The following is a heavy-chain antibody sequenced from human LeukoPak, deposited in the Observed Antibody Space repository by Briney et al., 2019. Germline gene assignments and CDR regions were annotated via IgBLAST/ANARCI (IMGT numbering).Heavy chain of an antibody. D-gene: IGHD3-3*01. V-gene: IGHV1-69*05. CDR1: GGTFSSYA. Sequence: SVNVSCKASGGTFSSYAISWVRQAPGQGLEWMGGIIPIFGTANYAQKFQGRVTITTDESTSTAYMELSSLRSEDTAVYYCARDLRRSGRSGYPYYFDYWGQGTLVTVSS. J-gene: IGHJ4*02. CDR2: IIPIFGTA. CDR3: ARDLRRSGRSGYPYYFDY.